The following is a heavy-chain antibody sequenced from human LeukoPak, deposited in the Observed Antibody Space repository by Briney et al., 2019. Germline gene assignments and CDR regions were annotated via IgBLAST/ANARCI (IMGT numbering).Heavy chain of an antibody. CDR3: AREAAVAGIYFDS. Sequence: GGSLRLSCAASGFTFSTYWMHWVRQAPGKGQVWVSRISYDGSSTNYADSVKGRFSISRDNAKNTVYLQMNSLRAEDTAVYYCAREAAVAGIYFDSWGQGTLVTVSS. CDR1: GFTFSTYW. D-gene: IGHD6-19*01. J-gene: IGHJ4*02. V-gene: IGHV3-74*01. CDR2: ISYDGSST.